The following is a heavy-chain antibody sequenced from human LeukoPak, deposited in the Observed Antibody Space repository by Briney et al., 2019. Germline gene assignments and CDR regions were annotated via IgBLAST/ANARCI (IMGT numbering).Heavy chain of an antibody. CDR1: GGSISSYY. CDR2: IYYSGST. CDR3: ARRGAFDI. Sequence: SETLSLTCTVSGGSISSYYWSWIRQPPGKGLEWIGYIYYSGSTNYNPPLKSRVTISVDTSKNQFSLKLSSVTAADTAVYYCARRGAFDIWGQGTMVTVSS. V-gene: IGHV4-59*01. J-gene: IGHJ3*02.